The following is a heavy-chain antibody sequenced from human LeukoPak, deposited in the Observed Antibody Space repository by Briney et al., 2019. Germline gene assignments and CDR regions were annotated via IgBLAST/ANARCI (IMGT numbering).Heavy chain of an antibody. D-gene: IGHD6-13*01. CDR2: INQDGSEK. V-gene: IGHV3-7*01. CDR3: ARDGLYSSSWYNCFDH. Sequence: GGALRLSCAASGFTFSSYWMSWVGQARGKGLEGVAHINQDGSEKYYVDSVKGRFTISRDNANNSLFLQMNSLRAEDTGVYYCARDGLYSSSWYNCFDHWGQGTLVTVSS. CDR1: GFTFSSYW. J-gene: IGHJ5*02.